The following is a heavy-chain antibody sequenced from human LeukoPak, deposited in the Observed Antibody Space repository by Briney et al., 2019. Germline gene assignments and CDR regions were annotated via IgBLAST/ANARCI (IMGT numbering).Heavy chain of an antibody. J-gene: IGHJ3*02. Sequence: SETLSLTCTVSGYSISSGYYWGWIRQPPGKGLEWIGSIYHSGSTYYNPSLKSRVTISVDTSKNQFSLKLSSVTAADTAVYYCARHGGVVRGEGSDAFDIWGQGTMVTVSS. CDR3: ARHGGVVRGEGSDAFDI. CDR2: IYHSGST. D-gene: IGHD3-10*01. CDR1: GYSISSGYY. V-gene: IGHV4-38-2*02.